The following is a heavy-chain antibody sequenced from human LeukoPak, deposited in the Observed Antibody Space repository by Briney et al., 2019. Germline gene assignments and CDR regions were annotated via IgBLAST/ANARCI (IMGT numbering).Heavy chain of an antibody. CDR2: ISYSGNI. Sequence: PSETLSLTCTVSGGSISSSTYYWGWIRQPPGKGLEWIGYISYSGNISYNPSLKSRVTISVDTSKHQFSLKLSSTTAADTAVYYCARGLNWFDPWGQGTLVTVSS. CDR1: GGSISSSTYY. CDR3: ARGLNWFDP. D-gene: IGHD3-16*01. V-gene: IGHV4-61*05. J-gene: IGHJ5*02.